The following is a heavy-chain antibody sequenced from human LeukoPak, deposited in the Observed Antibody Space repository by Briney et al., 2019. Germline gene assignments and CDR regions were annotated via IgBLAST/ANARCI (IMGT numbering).Heavy chain of an antibody. CDR1: GYTFTSYY. Sequence: GASVKVSCKASGYTFTSYYMHWVRQAPGQGLEWMGWINPNSGGTNYAQKFQGRVTMTRDTSISTAYMELSRLRSDDTAVYYCARGWGTNYSNFRGRGYWGQGTLVTVSS. J-gene: IGHJ4*02. CDR2: INPNSGGT. V-gene: IGHV1-2*02. D-gene: IGHD4-11*01. CDR3: ARGWGTNYSNFRGRGY.